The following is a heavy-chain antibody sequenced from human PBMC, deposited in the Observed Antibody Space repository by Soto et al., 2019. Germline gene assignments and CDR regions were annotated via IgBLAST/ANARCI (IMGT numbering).Heavy chain of an antibody. CDR1: GGTFRNYP. J-gene: IGHJ4*02. V-gene: IGHV1-69*02. CDR2: IFPLTDIP. Sequence: QVQLVQSGTEVKKPGSSAKVSCKASGGTFRNYPINWVRQAPGQGLEWMGSIFPLTDIPDYAQNFQARLTISADKSTSTGYMELSSLTSDDTAMYFCARGPLVVLNYFESWGQGTLVTVSS. CDR3: ARGPLVVLNYFES.